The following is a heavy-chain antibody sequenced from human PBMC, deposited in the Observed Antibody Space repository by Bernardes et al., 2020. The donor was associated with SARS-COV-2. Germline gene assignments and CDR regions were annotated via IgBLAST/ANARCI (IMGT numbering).Heavy chain of an antibody. V-gene: IGHV4-34*01. D-gene: IGHD2-2*02. J-gene: IGHJ4*02. CDR1: GGSFSGYY. CDR3: ARGGPRYCSSTSCYTPLGY. CDR2: INHSGST. Sequence: SETLSLTCAVYGGSFSGYYWSWIRQPPGKGLEWIGEINHSGSTNYNPSLKSRVTISVDTSKNQFSLKLSSVTAADTAVYYCARGGPRYCSSTSCYTPLGYWGQGTLVTVSS.